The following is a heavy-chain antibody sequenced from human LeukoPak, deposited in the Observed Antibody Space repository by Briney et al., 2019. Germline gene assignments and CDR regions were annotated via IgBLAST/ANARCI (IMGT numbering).Heavy chain of an antibody. CDR1: GFTFSSYA. J-gene: IGHJ4*02. D-gene: IGHD3-10*01. Sequence: GGSLRLSCAASGFTFSSYAMSWVRQAPGKGLEWVSAISGSGGSTYYADSVKGRFTISRDNSKNTLYLQMNSLRAEDTAVYYCAKTPIGSSGDDIYFDYWGQGTLVTVSS. CDR3: AKTPIGSSGDDIYFDY. CDR2: ISGSGGST. V-gene: IGHV3-23*01.